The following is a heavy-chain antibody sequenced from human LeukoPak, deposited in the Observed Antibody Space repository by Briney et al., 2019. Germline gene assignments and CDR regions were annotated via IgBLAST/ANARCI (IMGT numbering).Heavy chain of an antibody. Sequence: GGSLRLSCAASGFTFSSYAMHWVRQAPGKGLEWVAVISYDGSNKYYADSVKGRFTISRGNSKNTLYLQMNSLRAEDTAVYYCARVRMWIQLWAAFDYWGQGTLVTVSS. V-gene: IGHV3-30-3*01. CDR3: ARVRMWIQLWAAFDY. CDR2: ISYDGSNK. CDR1: GFTFSSYA. J-gene: IGHJ4*02. D-gene: IGHD5-18*01.